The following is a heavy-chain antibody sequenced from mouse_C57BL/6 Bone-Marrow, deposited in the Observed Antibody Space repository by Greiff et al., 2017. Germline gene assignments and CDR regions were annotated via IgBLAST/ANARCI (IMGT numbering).Heavy chain of an antibody. J-gene: IGHJ1*03. CDR2: IHPSDSDT. V-gene: IGHV1-74*01. CDR1: GYTFTSYW. D-gene: IGHD5-1*01. CDR3: AIRSTYWYFDV. Sequence: VKLQQPGAELVKPGASVKVSCKASGYTFTSYWMHWVKQRPGQGLEWIGRIHPSDSDTNYNQKFKGKATLTVDKSSSTAYMQLSSLTSEDSAVYYCAIRSTYWYFDVWGTGTTVTVSS.